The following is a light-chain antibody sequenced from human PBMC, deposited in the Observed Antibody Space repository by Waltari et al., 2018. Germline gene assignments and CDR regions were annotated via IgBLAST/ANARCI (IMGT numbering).Light chain of an antibody. V-gene: IGKV3-20*01. CDR2: GAS. J-gene: IGKJ2*01. Sequence: EIVLTQSPGTLSLSPGERDTLPCRASQWVSSSYLAWYQQKPGQAPRLLIYGASSRATGIPDRFSGSGSGTDFTLTISRLEPEDFAVYYCQQYGSSWYTFGQGTKLEIK. CDR1: QWVSSSY. CDR3: QQYGSSWYT.